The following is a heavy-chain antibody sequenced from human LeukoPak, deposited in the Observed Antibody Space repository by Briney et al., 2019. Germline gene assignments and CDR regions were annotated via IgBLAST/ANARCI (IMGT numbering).Heavy chain of an antibody. CDR1: GFSLSTSGMC. CDR2: IDWDDDK. J-gene: IGHJ4*02. D-gene: IGHD3-22*01. V-gene: IGHV2-70*11. CDR3: ARSNYYDAPLDY. Sequence: ESGPTLAKPTQTLTLTCTFSGFSLSTSGMCVSWIRQPPGKALESLARIDWDDDKYYSTSLKTRLTISKDTSKNQVVLTMTNMDPVETATYYCARSNYYDAPLDYWGQGTLVTVSS.